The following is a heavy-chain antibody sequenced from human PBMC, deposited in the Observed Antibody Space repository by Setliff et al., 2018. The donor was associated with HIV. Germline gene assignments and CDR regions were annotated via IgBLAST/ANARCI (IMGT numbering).Heavy chain of an antibody. Sequence: ASVKVSCKVSGYTLTEYSLHWLRQSPGKGLEWMGGFHPENGERIYAQKFQGRVTMTEDTSTDTAYMELSSLRSEDTAVYYCASGSHGEGATDYWGLGTLVTVSS. CDR2: FHPENGER. J-gene: IGHJ4*02. CDR3: ASGSHGEGATDY. V-gene: IGHV1-24*01. CDR1: GYTLTEYS. D-gene: IGHD1-26*01.